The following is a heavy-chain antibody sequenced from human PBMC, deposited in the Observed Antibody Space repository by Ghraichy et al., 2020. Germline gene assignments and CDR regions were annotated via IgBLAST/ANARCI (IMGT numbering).Heavy chain of an antibody. CDR3: ARSHATRPEVAGKGYDYYYYMDV. V-gene: IGHV4-4*02. J-gene: IGHJ6*03. CDR2: IYHSGGT. CDR1: VVSISSSYW. D-gene: IGHD6-19*01. Sequence: SETLSLTCAVSVVSISSSYWWSWVREPPGKVLEGIGEIYHSGGTNYNPSVKSRVTISVDKSKNQISLNLTCVTGADTALYYCARSHATRPEVAGKGYDYYYYMDVCGKGTTVNVSS.